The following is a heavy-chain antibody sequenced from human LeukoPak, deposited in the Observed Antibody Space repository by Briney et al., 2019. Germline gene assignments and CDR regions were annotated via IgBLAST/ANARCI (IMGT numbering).Heavy chain of an antibody. D-gene: IGHD4-23*01. CDR2: IDPDDSGS. V-gene: IGHV3-74*01. J-gene: IGHJ3*01. CDR1: GFTFSSYW. Sequence: GGSLRLSCAASGFTFSSYWMHWVRQAPGEGLVWVSRIDPDDSGSTYADSVKGRFTISRDSAKNTLWLQMNSLRADDTAVYYCAGVRAGGNRAFDVWGQGTVVAVSS. CDR3: AGVRAGGNRAFDV.